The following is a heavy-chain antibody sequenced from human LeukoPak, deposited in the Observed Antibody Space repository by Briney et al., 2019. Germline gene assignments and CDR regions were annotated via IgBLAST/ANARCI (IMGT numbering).Heavy chain of an antibody. Sequence: TGGSLRLSCAASGFTFSSYAMSWVRQAPGKGLEWVSAISGSGGSTYYADSVKGRFTISRDNSKNTLYLQMNSLRAEDTAVYYCAKDHPRITMIVVDPGRWGQGTLVTVSS. CDR1: GFTFSSYA. D-gene: IGHD3-22*01. CDR3: AKDHPRITMIVVDPGR. CDR2: ISGSGGST. J-gene: IGHJ4*02. V-gene: IGHV3-23*01.